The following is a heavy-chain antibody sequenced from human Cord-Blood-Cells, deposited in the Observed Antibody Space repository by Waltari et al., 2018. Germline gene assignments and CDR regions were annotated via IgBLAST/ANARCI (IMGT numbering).Heavy chain of an antibody. J-gene: IGHJ3*02. CDR1: GYTFTSYV. Sequence: QVQLVHAGDAVKKPGASVKVSCKASGYTFTSYVIIWVQQAPGKGLEWMGWISAYNGNTNYAQKLQGRVTMTTDTSTSTAYMELRSLRSDDAAVYYGARSAAAGNGIVGAFDIWGQGTMVTVSS. V-gene: IGHV1-18*01. CDR3: ARSAAAGNGIVGAFDI. D-gene: IGHD6-13*01. CDR2: ISAYNGNT.